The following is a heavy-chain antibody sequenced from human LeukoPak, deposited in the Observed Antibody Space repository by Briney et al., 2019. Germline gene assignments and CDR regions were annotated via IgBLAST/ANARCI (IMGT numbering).Heavy chain of an antibody. CDR3: ARGTSLDY. D-gene: IGHD1/OR15-1a*01. V-gene: IGHV1-8*01. Sequence: GASVKVSCKASGYTFTSYDINWVRQATGLGLEWMGWMNPNSNNAGYAQNFQGRVTMTRNTSINRAYMELSSLRSEDSAVYYCARGTSLDYWGQGTLVTVSS. CDR1: GYTFTSYD. CDR2: MNPNSNNA. J-gene: IGHJ4*02.